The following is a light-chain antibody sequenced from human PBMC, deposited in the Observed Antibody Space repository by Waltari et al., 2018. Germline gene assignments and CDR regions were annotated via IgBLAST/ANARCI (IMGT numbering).Light chain of an antibody. Sequence: QSALTQPASVSASPGQSIPISCTGVTSHVGGYDFISWYQQHPGEAPRLILYEVTIRPSGVSNRFSGSKSGTTASLTISGLQAEDEASYYCTSYTAKTLLFGGGTKLTVL. CDR1: TSHVGGYDF. CDR3: TSYTAKTLL. V-gene: IGLV2-14*03. CDR2: EVT. J-gene: IGLJ2*01.